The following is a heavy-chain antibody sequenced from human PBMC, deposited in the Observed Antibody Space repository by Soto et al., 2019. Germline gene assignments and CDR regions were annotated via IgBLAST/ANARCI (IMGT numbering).Heavy chain of an antibody. J-gene: IGHJ6*02. CDR2: ISGSGGRT. D-gene: IGHD3-10*01. V-gene: IGHV3-23*01. Sequence: EVQVLESGGGLVQPGGSLSLSCAASGFTFSSYAMSWVRQAPGKGLEWVSAISGSGGRTNYADSVKGRFTISRDNSKNTLFQQMNRLRAEDTAVYYCAKAARGYYYYGMDVCGQGNKVTVSS. CDR1: GFTFSSYA. CDR3: AKAARGYYYYGMDV.